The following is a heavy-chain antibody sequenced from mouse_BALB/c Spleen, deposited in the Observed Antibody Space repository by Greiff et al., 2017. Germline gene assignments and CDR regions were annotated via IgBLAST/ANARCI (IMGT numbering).Heavy chain of an antibody. CDR3: ARDPYDYGYAMDY. Sequence: DVKLVESGGGLVQPGGSLRLSCATSGFTFTDYYMSWVRQPPGKALEWLGFIRNKANGYTTEYSASVKGRFTISRDNSQSILYLQMNTLRAEDSATYYCARDPYDYGYAMDYWGQGTSGTVSS. CDR1: GFTFTDYY. D-gene: IGHD2-4*01. CDR2: IRNKANGYTT. J-gene: IGHJ4*01. V-gene: IGHV7-3*02.